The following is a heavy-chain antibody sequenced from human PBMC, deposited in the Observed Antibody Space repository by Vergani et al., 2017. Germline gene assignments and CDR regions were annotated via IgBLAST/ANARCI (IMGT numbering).Heavy chain of an antibody. CDR3: ARDGADGHEGSCAL. Sequence: QVQLVQSGGGVVQPGGSLRLSCVASGFTFNRYGMQWVRQAPGKGLEWVAYVLFDGSNEYYADSVKGRFIVSRGNSNDALYLQMNSLRTDDTGVYYCARDGADGHEGSCALRGQGGVVTVTS. J-gene: IGHJ4*02. CDR1: GFTFNRYG. V-gene: IGHV3-30*02. D-gene: IGHD2-15*01. CDR2: VLFDGSNE.